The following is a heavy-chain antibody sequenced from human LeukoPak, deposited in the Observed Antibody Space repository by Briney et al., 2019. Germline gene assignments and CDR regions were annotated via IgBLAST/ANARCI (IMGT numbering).Heavy chain of an antibody. J-gene: IGHJ5*02. CDR1: GGSISSYY. Sequence: SETLSLTCTVSGGSISSYYWSWIRQPPGKGLEWIGYIYYSGSTNYNPSLRSRLTISVDTSKNEFSLKLTFVTAADTAVYYCARGLEYTTASGGYNWFDPWGQGTPVTVSS. CDR2: IYYSGST. D-gene: IGHD6-6*01. V-gene: IGHV4-59*08. CDR3: ARGLEYTTASGGYNWFDP.